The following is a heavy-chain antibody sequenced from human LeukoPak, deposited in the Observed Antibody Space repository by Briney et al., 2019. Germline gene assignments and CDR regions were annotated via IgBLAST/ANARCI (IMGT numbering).Heavy chain of an antibody. CDR3: ENASAMIVVVSNHFDY. V-gene: IGHV3-23*01. CDR2: ISGSGGST. CDR1: GFTFSSCA. J-gene: IGHJ4*02. Sequence: PGGSLRLSCAASGFTFSSCAMSWVRQAPGKGLEWVSAISGSGGSTYYADSVRGRFTISRDNSKNTLYLQMNSLSAENTAVYYCENASAMIVVVSNHFDYWGQGTLVTVSS. D-gene: IGHD3-22*01.